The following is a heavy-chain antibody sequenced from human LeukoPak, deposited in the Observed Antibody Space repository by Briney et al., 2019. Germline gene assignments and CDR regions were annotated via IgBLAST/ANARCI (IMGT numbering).Heavy chain of an antibody. CDR2: INPSGGST. Sequence: GASVKVSCKASGYTFTNYYIHWVRQAPGQGLEWMGIINPSGGSTSYAQKFQGRVTMTRAMSTSTVYMELSSMRSEDTAVYYCARDQVNSSSWLQHWGQGTLVTVSS. J-gene: IGHJ1*01. CDR1: GYTFTNYY. CDR3: ARDQVNSSSWLQH. D-gene: IGHD6-13*01. V-gene: IGHV1-46*01.